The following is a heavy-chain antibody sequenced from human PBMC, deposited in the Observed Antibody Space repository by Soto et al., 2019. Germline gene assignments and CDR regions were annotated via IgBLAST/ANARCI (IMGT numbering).Heavy chain of an antibody. D-gene: IGHD1-26*01. CDR2: IIPILGIA. J-gene: IGHJ4*02. CDR1: GGTFSSST. CDR3: AREICCSGSYFVDY. V-gene: IGHV1-69*04. Sequence: SVKVSCKASGGTFSSSTISWVRQAPGQGLEWMGRIIPILGIANYAQKFQGRVTITADKSTSTAYMELSSLRSEDTAVYYCAREICCSGSYFVDYWGQGTLVTVSS.